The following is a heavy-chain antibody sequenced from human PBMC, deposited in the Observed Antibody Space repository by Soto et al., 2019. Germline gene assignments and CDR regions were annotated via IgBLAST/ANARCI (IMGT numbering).Heavy chain of an antibody. V-gene: IGHV4-31*03. J-gene: IGHJ6*02. CDR2: IYYSGST. CDR1: GGSITSGGHY. D-gene: IGHD3-3*01. CDR3: ARDRGGITIFGVPYGMDV. Sequence: QVQLQESGPGLVKPSQTLSLTCTVSGGSITSGGHYWSWIRQHPGKGLEWIGYIYYSGSTYYNPSLKSRVTISIDTSKNHFSLKVRSVTVADTAVYYCARDRGGITIFGVPYGMDVWGQGTTVTVSS.